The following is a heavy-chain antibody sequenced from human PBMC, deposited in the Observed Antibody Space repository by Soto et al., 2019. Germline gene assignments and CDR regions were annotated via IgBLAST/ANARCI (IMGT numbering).Heavy chain of an antibody. V-gene: IGHV4-31*03. CDR2: IYYSGST. J-gene: IGHJ6*02. CDR3: ARDRFGELSDYYYGMDV. Sequence: PSETLSLTCTVSGGSISSGGYYWSWILQHPGKGLEWIGYIYYSGSTYYNPSLKSRVTISVDTSKNQFSLKLSSVTAADTAVYYCARDRFGELSDYYYGMDVWGQGTTVTVSS. CDR1: GGSISSGGYY. D-gene: IGHD3-10*01.